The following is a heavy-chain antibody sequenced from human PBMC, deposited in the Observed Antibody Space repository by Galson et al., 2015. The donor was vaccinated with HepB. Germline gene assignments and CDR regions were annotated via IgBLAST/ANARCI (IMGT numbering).Heavy chain of an antibody. CDR3: ARIDTSAHYYFDY. V-gene: IGHV2-70*11. Sequence: PALVKPTQPLTLTCTFSGFSLSTTGMCVSWIRQPPGKALEWLARIDWDDDKYYYTSLKTRLTFSKDTSKNQVVLTMTNMDPVDTAMYYCARIDTSAHYYFDYWGQGALVTVSS. CDR1: GFSLSTTGMC. CDR2: IDWDDDK. J-gene: IGHJ4*02.